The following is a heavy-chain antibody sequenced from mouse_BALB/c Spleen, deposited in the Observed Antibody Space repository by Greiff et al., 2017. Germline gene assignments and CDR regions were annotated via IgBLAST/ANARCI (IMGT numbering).Heavy chain of an antibody. CDR2: IDPETGGT. V-gene: IGHV1-15*01. CDR3: TRWGYDHFDY. J-gene: IGHJ2*01. Sequence: QVQLQQSGAELVRPGASVTLSCKASGYTFTDYDMHWVKQTPVHGLEWIGAIDPETGGTAYNQKFKGKATLTADKSSSTAYMELRSLTSEDSAVYCGTRWGYDHFDYWGQGTTLTGSS. CDR1: GYTFTDYD. D-gene: IGHD2-14*01.